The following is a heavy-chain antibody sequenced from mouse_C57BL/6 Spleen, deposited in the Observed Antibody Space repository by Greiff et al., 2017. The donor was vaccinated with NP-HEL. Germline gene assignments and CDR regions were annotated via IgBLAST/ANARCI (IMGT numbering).Heavy chain of an antibody. CDR2: ISYDGSN. J-gene: IGHJ3*01. D-gene: IGHD1-1*02. CDR3: AMNYYDLAWFAY. CDR1: GYSITSGYY. V-gene: IGHV3-6*01. Sequence: EVQRVESGPGLVKPSQSLSLTCSVTGYSITSGYYWNWIRQFPGNKLEWMGYISYDGSNNYNPSLKNRISITRDISKNQFFLKLNSVTTEDTATYYCAMNYYDLAWFAYWGQGTLVTVSA.